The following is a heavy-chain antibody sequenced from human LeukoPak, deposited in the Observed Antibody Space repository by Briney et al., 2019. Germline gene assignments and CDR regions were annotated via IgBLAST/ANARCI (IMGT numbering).Heavy chain of an antibody. CDR2: ISSSGSTI. Sequence: GGSLRLSCAASGFTFSDYYMSWIRQAPGKGLEWVSYISSSGSTIYYADSVKGRFTISRDNAKNSLYLQMNSLRAEDTAVYYCARKYGSGSYYYMDVWGKGTTVTVSS. CDR1: GFTFSDYY. V-gene: IGHV3-11*04. D-gene: IGHD3-10*01. J-gene: IGHJ6*03. CDR3: ARKYGSGSYYYMDV.